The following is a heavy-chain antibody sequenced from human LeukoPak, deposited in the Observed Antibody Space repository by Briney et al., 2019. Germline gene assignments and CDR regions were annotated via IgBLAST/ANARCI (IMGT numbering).Heavy chain of an antibody. D-gene: IGHD2-2*01. Sequence: GGSLRLSCAASGFTFSDYYMSWIRQAPGKGLKWVSYISSSGNTVKYADSVKGRFTISRDNAKNTLYLQMNSLRAEDTAVYYCARDPGYCSSTSCSNWFDPWGQGTLVTVSS. CDR2: ISSSGNTV. CDR3: ARDPGYCSSTSCSNWFDP. V-gene: IGHV3-11*04. CDR1: GFTFSDYY. J-gene: IGHJ5*02.